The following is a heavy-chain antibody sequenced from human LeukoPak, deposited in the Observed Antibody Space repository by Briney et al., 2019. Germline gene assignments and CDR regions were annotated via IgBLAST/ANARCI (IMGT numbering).Heavy chain of an antibody. Sequence: SETLSLTCTVSGGSISSYYWSWIRQPPGEGLEWIGYIYYSGSTNYNPSLKSRVTISVDTSKNQFSLKLSSVTAADTAVYYCARRNIVVVPAAISYYMDVWGKGTTVTVSS. CDR1: GGSISSYY. D-gene: IGHD2-2*01. CDR2: IYYSGST. J-gene: IGHJ6*03. CDR3: ARRNIVVVPAAISYYMDV. V-gene: IGHV4-59*01.